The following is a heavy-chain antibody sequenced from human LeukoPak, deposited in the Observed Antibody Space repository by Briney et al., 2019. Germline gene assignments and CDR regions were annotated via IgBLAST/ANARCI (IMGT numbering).Heavy chain of an antibody. CDR2: ISGSGGRT. CDR1: GFTFSNYG. Sequence: GGSLRLSCAVSGFTFSNYGMSWVRQAPGKGLEWVSTISGSGGRTYYADSVKGRFTISRDNSKNTLYLQMNSLRAEDTAVYYCAKDDSGSYYPYYYYMDVWGKGTTVTISS. D-gene: IGHD1-26*01. V-gene: IGHV3-23*01. J-gene: IGHJ6*03. CDR3: AKDDSGSYYPYYYYMDV.